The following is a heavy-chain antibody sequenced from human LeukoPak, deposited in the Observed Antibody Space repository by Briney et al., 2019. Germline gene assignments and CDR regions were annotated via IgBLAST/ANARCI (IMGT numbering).Heavy chain of an antibody. CDR3: ARGEEQWLEWYFDL. D-gene: IGHD6-19*01. V-gene: IGHV4-34*01. J-gene: IGHJ2*01. Sequence: PSETLSLTCAVYGGSFSGYYWSWIRQPPGKGLEWIGEINHSGSTNYNPSLKSRVTISVDTSKNQFSLKLSSVTAADTAVYHCARGEEQWLEWYFDLWGRAPWSLSPQ. CDR2: INHSGST. CDR1: GGSFSGYY.